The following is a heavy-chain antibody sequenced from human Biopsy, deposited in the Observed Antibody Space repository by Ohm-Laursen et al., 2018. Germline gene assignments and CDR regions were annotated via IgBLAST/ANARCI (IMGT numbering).Heavy chain of an antibody. J-gene: IGHJ4*02. CDR1: GKTFSDYQ. Sequence: TLSLTCAVFGKTFSDYQWSWIRQPPGKGLEWIGQINQAGTTNYNPSLKSRVSISADASKYEFSLRLSSVTAADTAVYYCARAAFGPFDSWGQGALVTVSS. D-gene: IGHD3-16*01. CDR2: INQAGTT. CDR3: ARAAFGPFDS. V-gene: IGHV4-34*01.